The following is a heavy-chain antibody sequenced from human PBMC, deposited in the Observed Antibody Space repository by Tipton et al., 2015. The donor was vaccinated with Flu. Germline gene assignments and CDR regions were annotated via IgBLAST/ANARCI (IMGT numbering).Heavy chain of an antibody. J-gene: IGHJ4*02. CDR1: GFTFSSYG. CDR3: AKEGAAMVIAFDY. Sequence: RSLRLSCAASGFTFSSYGMHWVRQAPGKGLEWVAVIWYDGSNKYYADFVKGRFTISRDNSKNTLYLQMNSLRAEDTAVYYCAKEGAAMVIAFDYWGQGTLVTVSS. CDR2: IWYDGSNK. V-gene: IGHV3-33*06. D-gene: IGHD5-18*01.